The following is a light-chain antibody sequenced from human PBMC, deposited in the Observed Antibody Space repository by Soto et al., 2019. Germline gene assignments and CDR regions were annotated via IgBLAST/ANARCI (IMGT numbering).Light chain of an antibody. V-gene: IGLV2-23*01. CDR2: EGS. CDR3: CSYAGSSTPEVV. Sequence: QSVLTQPASVSGSPGQSITISCTGTSSDDGSYNLVSWYQQHPGKAPKLMIYEGSKRPSGVSNRFSGSKSGNTASLTISGLQAEDEADYYCCSYAGSSTPEVVFGGGTKLTVL. CDR1: SSDDGSYNL. J-gene: IGLJ2*01.